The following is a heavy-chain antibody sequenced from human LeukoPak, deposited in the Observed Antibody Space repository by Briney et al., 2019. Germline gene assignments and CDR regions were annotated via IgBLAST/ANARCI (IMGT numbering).Heavy chain of an antibody. V-gene: IGHV3-7*01. J-gene: IGHJ6*03. CDR1: GFTFSSSW. Sequence: PGGSLRLSCAASGFTFSSSWMSWVRQAPGKGLEWVANIKQDGSEKYYVDSVKGRFTISRDNAKNSLYLQMNSLRAEDTAVYYCASGDYYHYYMDVWGKGTTVTVSS. D-gene: IGHD3-16*01. CDR3: ASGDYYHYYMDV. CDR2: IKQDGSEK.